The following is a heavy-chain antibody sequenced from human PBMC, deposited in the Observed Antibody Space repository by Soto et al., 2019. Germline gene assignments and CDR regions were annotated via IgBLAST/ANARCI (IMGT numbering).Heavy chain of an antibody. D-gene: IGHD1-1*01. J-gene: IGHJ6*03. CDR3: ARAADLTSHQGGYYYYYYMDV. V-gene: IGHV3-11*01. CDR1: GFTFSDYY. Sequence: GGSLRLSCAASGFTFSDYYMSWIRQAPGKGLEWVSYISSSGSTIYYADSVKGRFTISRDNAKNSLYLQMNSLRAEDTAVYYCARAADLTSHQGGYYYYYYMDVWGKGTTVTVSS. CDR2: ISSSGSTI.